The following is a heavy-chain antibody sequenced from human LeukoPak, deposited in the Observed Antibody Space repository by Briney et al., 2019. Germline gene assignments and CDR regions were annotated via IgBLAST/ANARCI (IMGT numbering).Heavy chain of an antibody. D-gene: IGHD2-8*01. CDR2: ISGNGGST. V-gene: IGHV3-23*01. CDR1: GFTFSSYA. Sequence: GGSLRLSCAASGFTFSSYAMTWVRQAPGKGLEWVSLISGNGGSTYYADSVKGRFTISRDNAKNSLYLQMNSLRAEDTAVYYCARDRLGYCTNGVCGYFDYWGQGTLVTVSS. J-gene: IGHJ4*02. CDR3: ARDRLGYCTNGVCGYFDY.